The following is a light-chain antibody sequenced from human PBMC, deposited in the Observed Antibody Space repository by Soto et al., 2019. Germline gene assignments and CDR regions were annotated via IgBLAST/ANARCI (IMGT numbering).Light chain of an antibody. V-gene: IGKV2-40*01. J-gene: IGKJ2*01. CDR3: MQRIEFPYT. CDR2: TLS. Sequence: DIVMTQTPLSLPVTPGEPASISCRSSQSLLDSDDGNTYLDWYLQKSGQSPQLLLYTLSYRASGVPDRFSGSGSGTDFTLKISRVEAEDVGVYYCMQRIEFPYTFGQGTKLEIK. CDR1: QSLLDSDDGNTY.